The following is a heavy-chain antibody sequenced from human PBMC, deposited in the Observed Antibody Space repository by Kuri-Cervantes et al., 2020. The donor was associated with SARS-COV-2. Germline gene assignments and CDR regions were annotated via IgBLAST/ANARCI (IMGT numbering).Heavy chain of an antibody. CDR1: GGSISSSSYY. CDR2: SYYSGST. D-gene: IGHD6-19*01. CDR3: ARRYGGHFHAVAAPGPYYFDY. Sequence: GSLRLSCTVSGGSISSSSYYWGWIRQPPGKGLEWIGSSYYSGSTNYNPSLKSRVTISVDTSKNQFSLKLSSVTAADTAVYYCARRYGGHFHAVAAPGPYYFDYWGQGTLVTVSS. V-gene: IGHV4-39*07. J-gene: IGHJ4*02.